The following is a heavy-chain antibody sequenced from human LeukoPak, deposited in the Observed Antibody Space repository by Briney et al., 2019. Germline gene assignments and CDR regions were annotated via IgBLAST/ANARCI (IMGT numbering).Heavy chain of an antibody. CDR2: FYYKGNT. D-gene: IGHD1-26*01. J-gene: IGHJ4*02. V-gene: IGHV4-39*07. CDR1: GGSISSRSSF. Sequence: SETLSLTCTVSGGSISSRSSFWGWIRQPPGKGLEWIGSFYYKGNTYFNPSLKSRVTISVDTSKNQFSLKLSSVTAADTAVYYCAGGRWWELHYYFDYWGQGTLVTVSS. CDR3: AGGRWWELHYYFDY.